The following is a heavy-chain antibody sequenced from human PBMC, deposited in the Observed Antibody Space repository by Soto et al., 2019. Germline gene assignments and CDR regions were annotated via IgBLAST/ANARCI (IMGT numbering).Heavy chain of an antibody. V-gene: IGHV3-73*01. CDR3: AKDDGLWYLDY. J-gene: IGHJ4*02. Sequence: GGSLRLSCAASGFTFGASALQWVRQASGKGLEWLGRIGSKGETYATAYAASVKGRFTISRDDSKNTLYLQMNSLRAEDTAVYYCAKDDGLWYLDYWGQGILVTVSS. D-gene: IGHD3-10*01. CDR2: IGSKGETYAT. CDR1: GFTFGASA.